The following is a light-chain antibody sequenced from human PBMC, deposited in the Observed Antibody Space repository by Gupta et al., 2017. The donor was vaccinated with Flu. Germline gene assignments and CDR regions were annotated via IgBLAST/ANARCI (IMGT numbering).Light chain of an antibody. V-gene: IGKV2-30*01. Sequence: DGVMSQSQLSLSVTICQAASIACRSSQSLVYKNGITDLHWFQQRSGQSPMRLIYEVSNRGSGVTYRVSGSGSVTDFTLKSSRLEAVDVCFYYCRRGTHPWTFGQGTRLE. J-gene: IGKJ2*02. CDR2: EVS. CDR1: QSLVYKNGITD. CDR3: RRGTHPWT.